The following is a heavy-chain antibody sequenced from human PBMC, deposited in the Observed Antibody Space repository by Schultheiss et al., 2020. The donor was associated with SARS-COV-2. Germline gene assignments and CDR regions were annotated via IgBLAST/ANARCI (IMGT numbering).Heavy chain of an antibody. CDR2: IDCADDK. CDR3: ARHQYSDDWYACNF. J-gene: IGHJ4*02. Sequence: SGPTLVKPTPTLTLTCTFSGFSLSTSGMRVSWIRQPPGRALEWLARIDCADDKFYSTSLKTRLTISTDTSKNQVVLTMTNMDPVDTATYYCARHQYSDDWYACNFLGQGALVTVSS. CDR1: GFSLSTSGMR. V-gene: IGHV2-70*04. D-gene: IGHD3-9*01.